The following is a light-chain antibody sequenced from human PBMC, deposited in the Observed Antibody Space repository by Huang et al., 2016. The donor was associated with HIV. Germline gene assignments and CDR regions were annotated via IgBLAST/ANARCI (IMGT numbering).Light chain of an antibody. Sequence: DIQMTQSPSSLSASVGDRVTITCRASQIINNYLKWYQQKPGKGPKRLIYAASSLQSGVPSRFSGSGSRTEFTLNINSLHPEDFAAYYCRQSYSSPWAFGQGTKVEIK. CDR3: RQSYSSPWA. CDR1: QIINNY. J-gene: IGKJ1*01. CDR2: AAS. V-gene: IGKV1-39*01.